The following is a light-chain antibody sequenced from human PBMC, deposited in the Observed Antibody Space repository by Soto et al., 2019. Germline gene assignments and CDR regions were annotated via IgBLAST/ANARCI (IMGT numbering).Light chain of an antibody. CDR3: QHYNHWWT. CDR1: QSVSSN. Sequence: EIVMTQSPATLSVSPGERATLSCRASQSVSSNLAWYQQKPGQAPRLLIYGASTRAPGIPARFSGSGSGTEFTLTISSLQSEDFAVYYCQHYNHWWTFGHGTKVDIK. V-gene: IGKV3-15*01. J-gene: IGKJ1*01. CDR2: GAS.